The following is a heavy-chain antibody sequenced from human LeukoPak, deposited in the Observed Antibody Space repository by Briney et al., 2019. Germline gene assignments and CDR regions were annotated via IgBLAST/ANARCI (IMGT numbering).Heavy chain of an antibody. CDR1: GFTFSSYA. D-gene: IGHD3-9*01. J-gene: IGHJ4*02. CDR2: ISGSGGST. CDR3: AKDGFPYYDILTGYYDY. V-gene: IGHV3-23*01. Sequence: GGSLRLSCAASGFTFSSYAMSWVRQAPGKGLEWVSAISGSGGSTYYADSVKGRFTISRDNSQNTLYMQMNSLRAEDTAVYYCAKDGFPYYDILTGYYDYWGQGTLVTVSS.